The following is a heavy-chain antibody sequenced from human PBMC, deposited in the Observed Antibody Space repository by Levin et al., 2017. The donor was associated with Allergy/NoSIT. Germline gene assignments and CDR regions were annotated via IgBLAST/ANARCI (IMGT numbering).Heavy chain of an antibody. Sequence: GGSLRLSCAASGFTVSSNYMSWVRQAPGKGLEWVSVIYSGGSTYYADSVKGRFTISRDNSKNTLYLQMNSLRAEDTAVYYCAAATTHDYGDYGPFDYWGQGTLVTVSS. CDR1: GFTVSSNY. D-gene: IGHD4-17*01. V-gene: IGHV3-53*01. J-gene: IGHJ4*02. CDR2: IYSGGST. CDR3: AAATTHDYGDYGPFDY.